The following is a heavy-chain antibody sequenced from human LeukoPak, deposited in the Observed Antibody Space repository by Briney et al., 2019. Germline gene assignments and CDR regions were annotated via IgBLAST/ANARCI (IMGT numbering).Heavy chain of an antibody. CDR3: AKARGLIGGAFDI. CDR2: ISWDGETT. V-gene: IGHV3-43*01. Sequence: GGSLRLSCAASRFTFDDYIMHWVRQAPGEGLEWVSLISWDGETTYYADSVKGRFTTSRDNSKNSLYLQMNSLRSEDTALYYCAKARGLIGGAFDIWGQGTMVTVSS. CDR1: RFTFDDYI. D-gene: IGHD3-22*01. J-gene: IGHJ3*02.